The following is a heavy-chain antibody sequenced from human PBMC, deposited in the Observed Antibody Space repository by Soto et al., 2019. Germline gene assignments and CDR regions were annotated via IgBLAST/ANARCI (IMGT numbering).Heavy chain of an antibody. CDR3: AKDGGIVVVPAD. D-gene: IGHD2-2*01. Sequence: EVQLLESGGGLVQPGGSLRLSCAASGFTFSSYAISWVRQAPGKGLEWVSAISGSGGSTYYADSVKGRFTISRDNSKNTLYLQMNSLRAEDTAVYYCAKDGGIVVVPADWGQGTLVTVSS. J-gene: IGHJ4*02. V-gene: IGHV3-23*01. CDR1: GFTFSSYA. CDR2: ISGSGGST.